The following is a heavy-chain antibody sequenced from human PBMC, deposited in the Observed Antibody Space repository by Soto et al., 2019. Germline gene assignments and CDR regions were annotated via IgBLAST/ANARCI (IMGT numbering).Heavy chain of an antibody. V-gene: IGHV1-18*04. J-gene: IGHJ4*02. D-gene: IGHD6-19*01. CDR1: GYSFINYG. CDR2: ITVNSGNT. CDR3: GRGLGGGWYYFDY. Sequence: QGHLVQSGVEVKEPGASVRVSCKASGYSFINYGIGWVRQAPGQGLEWMGWITVNSGNTNYPQKFQGRVTMTTDTSTSTAYRELRSLTSDDTAVYYCGRGLGGGWYYFDYWGPGTLVTVSS.